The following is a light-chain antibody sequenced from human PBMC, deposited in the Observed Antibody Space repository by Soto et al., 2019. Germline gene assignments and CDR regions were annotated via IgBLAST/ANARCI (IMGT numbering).Light chain of an antibody. J-gene: IGLJ2*01. CDR1: SSDVGGYNY. Sequence: QTVVTQPASVSGSPGQSITISCAGTSSDVGGYNYVSWYQQHPGKAPKLMIYEVSKRPSGVSNRFSGSKSGNTASLTISGLQAEDEADYYCSSYTSSSTRVFGGGTKVTVL. V-gene: IGLV2-14*01. CDR3: SSYTSSSTRV. CDR2: EVS.